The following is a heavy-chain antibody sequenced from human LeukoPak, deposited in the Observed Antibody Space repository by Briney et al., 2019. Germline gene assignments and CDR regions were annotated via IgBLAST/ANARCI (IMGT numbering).Heavy chain of an antibody. CDR3: ARGLRVAAASLYYFDY. V-gene: IGHV1-8*02. J-gene: IGHJ4*02. Sequence: VASVKVSCKASGYTFTSYGINWVRQATGQGLEWMGWMNPNSGNTGYAQKFQGRVTMTRNTSISTAYMELSSLRSEDTAVYYCARGLRVAAASLYYFDYWGQGTLVTVSS. CDR2: MNPNSGNT. CDR1: GYTFTSYG. D-gene: IGHD6-13*01.